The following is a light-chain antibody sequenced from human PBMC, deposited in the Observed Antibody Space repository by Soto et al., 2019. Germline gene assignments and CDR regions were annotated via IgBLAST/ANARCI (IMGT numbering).Light chain of an antibody. CDR1: SSNIGSHY. J-gene: IGLJ3*02. Sequence: QSAVTQPPSASGTPGQRVTISCSGSSSNIGSHYVYWYQQLPGTAPKLLIYRNNQRPSGVPDRFSGSIDSSSNSASLTISGLKTEDEADYYCQSYDSSTVVFAGGTKLTVL. V-gene: IGLV1-47*01. CDR2: RNN. CDR3: QSYDSSTVV.